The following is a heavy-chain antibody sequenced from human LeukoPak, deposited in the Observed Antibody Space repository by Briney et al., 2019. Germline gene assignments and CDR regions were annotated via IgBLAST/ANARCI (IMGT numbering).Heavy chain of an antibody. CDR1: GFTVSSNY. CDR3: ARANPSSGWFYWFDP. D-gene: IGHD6-19*01. J-gene: IGHJ5*02. V-gene: IGHV3-66*01. Sequence: GGSLRLSCAASGFTVSSNYMSWVRQAPGKGLEWVSVIYSGGSTYYADSVKGRFTISGDNPKNTLYLQMNSLRAEDTAVYYCARANPSSGWFYWFDPWGQGTLVTVSS. CDR2: IYSGGST.